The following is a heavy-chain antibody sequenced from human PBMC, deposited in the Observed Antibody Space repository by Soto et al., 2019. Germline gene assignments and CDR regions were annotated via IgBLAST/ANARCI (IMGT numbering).Heavy chain of an antibody. Sequence: GGSLRLSCAASGFTFSSYSMNWVRQAPGKGLEWVSYISSSSSTIYYADSVKGRFTISRDNAKNSLYLQMNSLRAEDTAVYYCARAPYSSSWVGGFGIDYWGQGTLVTVSS. CDR3: ARAPYSSSWVGGFGIDY. CDR2: ISSSSSTI. D-gene: IGHD6-13*01. J-gene: IGHJ4*02. V-gene: IGHV3-48*01. CDR1: GFTFSSYS.